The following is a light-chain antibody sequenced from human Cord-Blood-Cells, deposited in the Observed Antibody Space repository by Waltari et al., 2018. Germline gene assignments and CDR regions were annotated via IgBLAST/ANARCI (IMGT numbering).Light chain of an antibody. CDR3: CSYAGSSTYV. J-gene: IGLJ1*01. V-gene: IGLV2-23*01. Sequence: QSALTQPASVSGSPGQSITISCTGTSSDVGSYNLVSWYQQHPGKAPKLVIYEGSKRPSGVSNRVSGSRSGNTASLTISGLQAEDEADYYCCSYAGSSTYVVGTGTKVTVL. CDR1: SSDVGSYNL. CDR2: EGS.